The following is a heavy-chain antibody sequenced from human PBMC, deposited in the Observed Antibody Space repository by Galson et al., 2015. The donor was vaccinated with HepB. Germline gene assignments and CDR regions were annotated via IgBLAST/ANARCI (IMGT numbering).Heavy chain of an antibody. J-gene: IGHJ4*02. Sequence: SLRLSCAASTFIFSTYSMNWVRQAPGKGLEWVSYISSSSTTIYYADSVKGRFTISRDNAKNSLYLQMNSLRAEDTAVYYCARDPNPPHDYWGPGTLVTVSS. V-gene: IGHV3-48*04. CDR2: ISSSSTTI. CDR3: ARDPNPPHDY. CDR1: TFIFSTYS.